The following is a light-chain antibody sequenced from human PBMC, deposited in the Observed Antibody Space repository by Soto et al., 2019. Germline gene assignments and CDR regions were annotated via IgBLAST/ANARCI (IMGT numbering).Light chain of an antibody. J-gene: IGLJ1*01. CDR2: EVS. Sequence: QSALTEPASVSGSPGQSIPISSTRTSSDVGGYNYVSWHQLHPGEAPQLMLYEVSNRPSGVSTRFPGSKXANTASLTTSGHHAEEEADYYSTSCTSRRIYVFGPGTNVTVL. V-gene: IGLV2-14*01. CDR3: TSCTSRRIYV. CDR1: SSDVGGYNY.